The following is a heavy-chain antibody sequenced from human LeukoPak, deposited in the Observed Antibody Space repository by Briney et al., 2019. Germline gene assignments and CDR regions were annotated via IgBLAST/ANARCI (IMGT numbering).Heavy chain of an antibody. Sequence: GGSLRLSCATSGFTFTGHAMTWVRQAPGQGLEWVSGINGTGGRTVYGDSVKGRFTVSRDNARDILDLQMDRRTTEDTDAYFCARVACGTECYYRLDVWGPGTTVTVSS. V-gene: IGHV3-23*01. CDR3: ARVACGTECYYRLDV. D-gene: IGHD2-21*01. J-gene: IGHJ6*02. CDR2: INGTGGRT. CDR1: GFTFTGHA.